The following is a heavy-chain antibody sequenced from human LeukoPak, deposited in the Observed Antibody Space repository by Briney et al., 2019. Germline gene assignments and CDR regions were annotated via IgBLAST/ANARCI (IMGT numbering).Heavy chain of an antibody. CDR2: ISAYNGDT. CDR3: TRVAEQHLQYYFDY. CDR1: GFTFTNYG. Sequence: GASVKVSCKASGFTFTNYGFTWVRQAPGQGLEWMGWISAYNGDTKYAQNLQGRVSMTTDASTSTASLELRSLTSDDTAVYYCTRVAEQHLQYYFDYWGQGTLVTVSS. J-gene: IGHJ4*02. V-gene: IGHV1-18*01. D-gene: IGHD5-24*01.